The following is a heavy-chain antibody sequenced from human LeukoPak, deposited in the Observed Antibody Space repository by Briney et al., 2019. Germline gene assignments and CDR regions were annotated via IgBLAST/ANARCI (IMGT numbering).Heavy chain of an antibody. CDR2: IHYSGST. CDR1: GGSISRSSYY. J-gene: IGHJ4*02. V-gene: IGHV4-39*07. CDR3: ASFPNYYDSSVDY. Sequence: PSETLSLTCTVSGGSISRSSYYWGWIRQPPGKGLEWIGSIHYSGSTYYNPSLKSRVTISIDTSKNQFSLKLSSVTAADTAVYYCASFPNYYDSSVDYWGQGTLVTVSS. D-gene: IGHD3-22*01.